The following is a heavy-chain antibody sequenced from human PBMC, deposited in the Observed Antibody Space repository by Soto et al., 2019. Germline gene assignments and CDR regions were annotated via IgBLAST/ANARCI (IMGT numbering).Heavy chain of an antibody. V-gene: IGHV3-23*04. D-gene: IGHD3-10*01. CDR3: ARAREFSGSGFDY. J-gene: IGHJ4*02. Sequence: EVQLAESGGGLVQPGGSLRLSCAATGFTFRNFAMSWVRQAPGKGLEWVSLVTGSGGSTFHAGSVKGRFIMSRDNATDTMYLQMNSLRAEDTAVYYCARAREFSGSGFDYWGQGTLVTVSS. CDR1: GFTFRNFA. CDR2: VTGSGGST.